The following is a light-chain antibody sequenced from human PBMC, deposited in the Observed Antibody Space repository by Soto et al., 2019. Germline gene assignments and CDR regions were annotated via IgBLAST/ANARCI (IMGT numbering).Light chain of an antibody. CDR3: QQYHNWPPLT. CDR1: QSVSNN. CDR2: GPS. Sequence: EIVLTHSPDTLSVSPGERATLSCRASQSVSNNLAWYQKKPGQAPRLLIYGPSTRASGIPARFSGSGSGTEFTLTISSLQSEDFAVYYCQQYHNWPPLTFGGGTKVEIK. J-gene: IGKJ4*01. V-gene: IGKV3-15*01.